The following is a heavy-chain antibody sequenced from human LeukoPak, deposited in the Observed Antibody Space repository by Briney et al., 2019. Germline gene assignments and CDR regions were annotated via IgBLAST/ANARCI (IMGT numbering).Heavy chain of an antibody. V-gene: IGHV4-39*07. CDR2: IYYSGST. CDR1: GDSISSSSYY. CDR3: AREVVAATDRYYFDY. Sequence: SETLSLTCTVSGDSISSSSYYWGWIRQPPGKGLEWIGSIYYSGSTYYNPSLKSRVTISVDTSKNQFSLKLSSVTAADTAVYYCAREVVAATDRYYFDYWGQGTLVTVSS. J-gene: IGHJ4*02. D-gene: IGHD2-15*01.